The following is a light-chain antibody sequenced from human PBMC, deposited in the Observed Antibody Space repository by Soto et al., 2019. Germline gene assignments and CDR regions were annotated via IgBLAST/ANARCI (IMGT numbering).Light chain of an antibody. J-gene: IGLJ1*01. CDR1: SSDVGGYKF. V-gene: IGLV2-14*01. CDR3: SSYTTSSTLEV. CDR2: EVS. Sequence: QSALTQPASVSGSPGQSITIACTVTSSDVGGYKFVSWYQQHPGKVPKLLIYEVSNRPSGVSNRFSGSKSGNTASLTISGLQAEDEADYYCSSYTTSSTLEVFGPGTKVTVL.